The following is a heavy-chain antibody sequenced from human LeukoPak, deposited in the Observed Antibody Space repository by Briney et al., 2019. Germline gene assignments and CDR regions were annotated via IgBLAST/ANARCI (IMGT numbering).Heavy chain of an antibody. CDR1: GFTVSSNY. Sequence: PGGSLRLSCAASGFTVSSNYMGWVRQAPGKGLEWVSVIYSGGSTYYADSVKGRFTISRDNSKTTLYLQMNSLRAEDTAVYYCASRVAGYPYDAFDIWGQGTMVTVSS. CDR3: ASRVAGYPYDAFDI. D-gene: IGHD3-9*01. J-gene: IGHJ3*02. V-gene: IGHV3-66*01. CDR2: IYSGGST.